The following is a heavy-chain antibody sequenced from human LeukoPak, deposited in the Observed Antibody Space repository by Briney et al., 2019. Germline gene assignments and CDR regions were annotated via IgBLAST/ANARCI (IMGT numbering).Heavy chain of an antibody. V-gene: IGHV4-4*07. J-gene: IGHJ4*02. D-gene: IGHD3-22*01. CDR1: GGSISSYY. CDR3: AREDYDSSGYYAPGFDY. CDR2: IYTSGST. Sequence: SETLSLTCTVSGGSISSYYWSWIRQPAGKGLEWIGRIYTSGSTNYNPSLKSQVTMSVDTSKNQFSLKLSSVTAADTAVYYCAREDYDSSGYYAPGFDYWGQGTLVTVSS.